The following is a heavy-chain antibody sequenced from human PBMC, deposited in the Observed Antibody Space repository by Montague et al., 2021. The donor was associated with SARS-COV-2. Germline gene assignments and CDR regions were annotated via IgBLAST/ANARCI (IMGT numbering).Heavy chain of an antibody. CDR1: GFSLSTTGVG. Sequence: PALVKPTQTLTLTCTFSGFSLSTTGVGVGWIRQPPGKALGWLALIYWDDDKRYSPSLKTRLAITKDTSKNQVVLTMTNMDPVDTATYYCAPRRDIYDFWSGYYAGQKDDAFNWFDPWGQGTLVTVSS. V-gene: IGHV2-5*02. J-gene: IGHJ5*02. CDR3: APRRDIYDFWSGYYAGQKDDAFNWFDP. D-gene: IGHD3-3*01. CDR2: IYWDDDK.